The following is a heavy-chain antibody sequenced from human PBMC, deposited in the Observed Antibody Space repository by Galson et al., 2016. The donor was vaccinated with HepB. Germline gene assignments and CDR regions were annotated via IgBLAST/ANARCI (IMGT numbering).Heavy chain of an antibody. CDR2: IIPIFGTA. CDR1: GGTFNSYA. D-gene: IGHD5-12*01. CDR3: ARGGYSGYDHDAFDI. J-gene: IGHJ3*02. V-gene: IGHV1-69*13. Sequence: SVKVSCKASGGTFNSYAISWVRQAPGQGLEWMGGIIPIFGTANYAQKFQGRVTITADESTSTAYMELSSLRSEDTAVYYWARGGYSGYDHDAFDIWGQGTMVTVSS.